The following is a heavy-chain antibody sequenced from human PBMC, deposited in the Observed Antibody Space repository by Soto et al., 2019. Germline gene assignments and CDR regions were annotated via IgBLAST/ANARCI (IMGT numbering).Heavy chain of an antibody. CDR2: ISYDGSSQ. CDR1: GFTFSKPG. J-gene: IGHJ4*02. Sequence: QVQLVESGGGVVQPGRSLRLSCAASGFTFSKPGIHWVRQAPGKGLEWVAVISYDGSSQYYADSVKGRFTISRDNSKNTVYLQMTTLRREDAAVYYCAKAHGYSSGWRADSWGQGTRVTVSA. D-gene: IGHD6-19*01. V-gene: IGHV3-30*18. CDR3: AKAHGYSSGWRADS.